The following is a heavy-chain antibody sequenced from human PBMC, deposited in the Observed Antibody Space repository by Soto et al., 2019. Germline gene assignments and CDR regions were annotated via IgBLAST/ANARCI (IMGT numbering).Heavy chain of an antibody. CDR2: INAGNGNT. CDR1: GYTFSRYA. J-gene: IGHJ5*01. V-gene: IGHV1-3*01. CDR3: ARDQQFRNWFDS. Sequence: AAVKVSGKASGYTFSRYAIHWVRQAPGQRLEWMGWINAGNGNTKYSQKFEGRVTLTTDTSANTVYMELSSLRFEDTGLYYCARDQQFRNWFDSWGQGTLVTVSS. D-gene: IGHD6-13*01.